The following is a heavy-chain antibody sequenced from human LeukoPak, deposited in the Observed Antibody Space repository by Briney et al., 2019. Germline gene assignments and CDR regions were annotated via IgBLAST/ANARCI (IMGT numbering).Heavy chain of an antibody. CDR2: ISWNSDTI. Sequence: GGSLRPSCAAFGFTFDDYAMHWVRLVPGKGLEWVAGISWNSDTIGYGDSVKGRFTISRDNAKNSLYLQMNSLRPEDTALYYCATNGGGDSGYGNFDYWGQGTLVTVSS. J-gene: IGHJ4*02. D-gene: IGHD5-12*01. V-gene: IGHV3-9*01. CDR1: GFTFDDYA. CDR3: ATNGGGDSGYGNFDY.